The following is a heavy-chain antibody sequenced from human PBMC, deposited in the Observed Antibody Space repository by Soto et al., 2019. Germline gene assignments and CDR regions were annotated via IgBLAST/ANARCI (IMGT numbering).Heavy chain of an antibody. Sequence: GASVKVSCKAAGYTFTGYAVHWVRQAPGQRLEWMGWINAGNGNTKYSQKFQGRVTITRNTSASTAYMELSSLRSEDTAVYYCARSRGRWLFGYFDYWGQGTLVTLSS. CDR1: GYTFTGYA. CDR3: ARSRGRWLFGYFDY. J-gene: IGHJ4*02. D-gene: IGHD3-22*01. CDR2: INAGNGNT. V-gene: IGHV1-3*01.